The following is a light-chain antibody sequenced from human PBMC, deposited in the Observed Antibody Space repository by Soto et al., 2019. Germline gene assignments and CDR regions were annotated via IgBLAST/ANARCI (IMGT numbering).Light chain of an antibody. V-gene: IGKV3-11*01. J-gene: IGKJ4*01. CDR2: DAS. Sequence: EIVLTQSPATLSLSPGERATLSCRASQSVSSYLAWYQQKPGQAPRLLIYDASNRATGIPARFSGSGSGTDFPLTISSLGPEDFAVYYCRQRRTWPRTFGKGTRADIK. CDR1: QSVSSY. CDR3: RQRRTWPRT.